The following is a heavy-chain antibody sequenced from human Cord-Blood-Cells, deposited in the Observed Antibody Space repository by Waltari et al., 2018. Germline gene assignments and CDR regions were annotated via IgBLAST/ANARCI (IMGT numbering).Heavy chain of an antibody. D-gene: IGHD2-15*01. V-gene: IGHV1-2*02. Sequence: QVQLVQSGAEVKKPGASVKVSCKASGYTFTGYYMHWVRQAPGQGLGWMGWINPNSGGTNYAQKFQGRVTMTRDTAISTAYMGLSRLRSDDTAVYYCARDFLGYCSGGSCYGFDPWGQGTLVTVSS. J-gene: IGHJ5*02. CDR2: INPNSGGT. CDR3: ARDFLGYCSGGSCYGFDP. CDR1: GYTFTGYY.